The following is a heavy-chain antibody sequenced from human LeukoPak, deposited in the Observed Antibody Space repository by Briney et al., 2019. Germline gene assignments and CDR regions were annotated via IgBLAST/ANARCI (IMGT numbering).Heavy chain of an antibody. CDR2: IWYGGSNK. J-gene: IGHJ4*02. CDR1: GFTFSSYG. D-gene: IGHD6-19*01. Sequence: GGSLRLSCAASGFTFSSYGMHWVRQAPGKGLEWVAVIWYGGSNKYYADSVKGRFTISRDNAKNSLYLQMNSLRAEDTAVYYCARDAWSIAVAGTFDYWGQGTLVTVSS. CDR3: ARDAWSIAVAGTFDY. V-gene: IGHV3-33*08.